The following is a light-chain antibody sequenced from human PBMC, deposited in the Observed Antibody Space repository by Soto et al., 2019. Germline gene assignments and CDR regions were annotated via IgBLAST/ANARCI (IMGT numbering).Light chain of an antibody. CDR1: QSVGRN. CDR2: AAS. Sequence: EIVVTQSPGILSVSPGDRATLSCRASQSVGRNLAWYQQKPGQAPTLLIYAASTRATGLPARFSGSGSGTDFTLTISSLQSEDFAVYYCQEDSKLPLFTFGPGTRVDIK. CDR3: QEDSKLPLFT. V-gene: IGKV3-15*01. J-gene: IGKJ3*01.